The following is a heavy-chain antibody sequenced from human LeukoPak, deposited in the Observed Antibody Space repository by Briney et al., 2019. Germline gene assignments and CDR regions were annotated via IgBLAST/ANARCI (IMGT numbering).Heavy chain of an antibody. CDR2: INWNGGSI. D-gene: IGHD4-17*01. CDR3: ARVGIYGDYGRYFDY. J-gene: IGHJ4*02. CDR1: GFTFSSYA. V-gene: IGHV3-20*04. Sequence: GGSLRLSCAASGFTFSSYAMSWVRLAPGKGLEWVSGINWNGGSIGYAHSVKGRFTISRDNAKNSLYLQMSSLRAEDTALYYCARVGIYGDYGRYFDYWGQGTLVTVSS.